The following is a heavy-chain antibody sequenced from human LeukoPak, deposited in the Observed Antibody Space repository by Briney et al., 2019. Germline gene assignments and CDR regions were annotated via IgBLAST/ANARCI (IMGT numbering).Heavy chain of an antibody. V-gene: IGHV4-39*07. CDR1: GGSISSSSYY. CDR2: IYYSGST. CDR3: ARGAPSYGFPSVAYYFDY. D-gene: IGHD5-18*01. Sequence: SETLSLTCTVSGGSISSSSYYWGWIRQPPGKGLEWIGSIYYSGSTYYNPSLKSRVTISVDTSKNQFSLKLSSVTAADTAVYYCARGAPSYGFPSVAYYFDYWGQGTLVTVSS. J-gene: IGHJ4*02.